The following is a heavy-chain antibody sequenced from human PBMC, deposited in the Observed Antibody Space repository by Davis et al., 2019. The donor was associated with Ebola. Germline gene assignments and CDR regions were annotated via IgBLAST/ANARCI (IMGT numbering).Heavy chain of an antibody. Sequence: MPSETLSLTCTVSGGSISTDYWSWIRQPPGKGLEWIGYIYYSGSTYYNPSLKSRVTISVDTSKNQFSLKLSSVTAADTAVYYCARVHYDYVWGSYRFDAFDIWGQGTMVTVSS. CDR3: ARVHYDYVWGSYRFDAFDI. CDR1: GGSISTDY. D-gene: IGHD3-16*02. CDR2: IYYSGST. V-gene: IGHV4-30-4*01. J-gene: IGHJ3*02.